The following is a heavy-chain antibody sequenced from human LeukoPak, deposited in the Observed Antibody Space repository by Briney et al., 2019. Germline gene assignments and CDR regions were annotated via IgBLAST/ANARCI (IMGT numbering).Heavy chain of an antibody. CDR1: GFTFSSYA. J-gene: IGHJ6*04. Sequence: GGSLRLSCAASGFTFSSYAMSWVRQAPGKGLEWVSAISGSGGSTYYADSVKGRFTISRDNSKNTLYLQMNSLRAEDTAVYYCAKGGSSGWSYYYYGTDVWGKGTTVTVSS. CDR2: ISGSGGST. CDR3: AKGGSSGWSYYYYGTDV. D-gene: IGHD6-19*01. V-gene: IGHV3-23*01.